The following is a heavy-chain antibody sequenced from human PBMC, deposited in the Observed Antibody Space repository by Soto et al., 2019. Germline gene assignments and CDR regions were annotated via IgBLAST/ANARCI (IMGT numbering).Heavy chain of an antibody. J-gene: IGHJ4*02. D-gene: IGHD6-19*01. Sequence: GGSLRLSCAASGFTFSILAMGWVRKAPGKGLEWVSVIDYTGGTTYYTDSVKGRFIISRDNSKKILYLQMNSLRTEDTAIYYCAKDATRTSGWYYFDYWGRGARVTVSS. CDR1: GFTFSILA. CDR2: IDYTGGTT. CDR3: AKDATRTSGWYYFDY. V-gene: IGHV3-23*01.